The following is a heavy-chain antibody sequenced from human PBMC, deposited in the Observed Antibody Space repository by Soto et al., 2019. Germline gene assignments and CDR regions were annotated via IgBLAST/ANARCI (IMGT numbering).Heavy chain of an antibody. D-gene: IGHD1-7*01. CDR1: GFTFSSYA. V-gene: IGHV3-23*01. J-gene: IGHJ5*01. Sequence: GGSLRLSCAASGFTFSSYAMSWVRQAPGKGLEWVSAIRGSGGSTYYADSVKGRFTISRDNSKNMLYLQVNSLRADDTAVYYCAGSPGLSRISGATLGAWGQGTLVTVSS. CDR2: IRGSGGST. CDR3: AGSPGLSRISGATLGA.